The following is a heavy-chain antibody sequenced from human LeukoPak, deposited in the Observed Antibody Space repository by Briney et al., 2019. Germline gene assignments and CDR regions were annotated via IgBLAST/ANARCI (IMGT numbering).Heavy chain of an antibody. Sequence: ASVKVSCKASGYTFTSYGISWVRQAPGQGLEWMGWISAYNGNTNYAQKLQGRVTMTTDTSTSTAYMELRSLRSDDTAVYYCARGDTAMVPQSYFDYWGQGTLVTVSS. CDR2: ISAYNGNT. D-gene: IGHD5-18*01. J-gene: IGHJ4*02. V-gene: IGHV1-18*01. CDR3: ARGDTAMVPQSYFDY. CDR1: GYTFTSYG.